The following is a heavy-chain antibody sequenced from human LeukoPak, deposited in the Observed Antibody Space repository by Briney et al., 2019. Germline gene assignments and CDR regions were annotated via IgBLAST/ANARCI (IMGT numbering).Heavy chain of an antibody. V-gene: IGHV3-48*03. Sequence: GGSLRLSCAASGFTFSSYEMNWVRQAPGKGLERVSYISSSGSTIYYADSVKGRFTISRDNAKNSLYLQMNSLRAEDTAVYYCARERTRGSCLDAFDIWGQGTMVTVSS. CDR2: ISSSGSTI. D-gene: IGHD1-26*01. CDR3: ARERTRGSCLDAFDI. CDR1: GFTFSSYE. J-gene: IGHJ3*02.